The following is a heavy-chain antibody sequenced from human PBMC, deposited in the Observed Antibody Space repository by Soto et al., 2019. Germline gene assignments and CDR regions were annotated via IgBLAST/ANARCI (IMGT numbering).Heavy chain of an antibody. CDR1: GGTFSSYA. V-gene: IGHV1-69*12. CDR3: ARESRYCSGGSCYFLPGIDY. Sequence: QVQLVQAGAEVKTPGSSVKVSCKASGGTFSSYAISWVRQAPGQGLEWMGGIIPIFGTANYAQKFQGRVTITADESTSTAYIELSSLRSEDTAVYYCARESRYCSGGSCYFLPGIDYWGQGTLVTVSS. CDR2: IIPIFGTA. J-gene: IGHJ4*02. D-gene: IGHD2-15*01.